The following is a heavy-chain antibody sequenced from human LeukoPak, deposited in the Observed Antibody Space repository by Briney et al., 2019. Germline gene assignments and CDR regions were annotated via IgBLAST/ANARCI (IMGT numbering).Heavy chain of an antibody. CDR1: GGSISSYY. D-gene: IGHD5-18*01. Sequence: NPSETLSLTCTVSGGSISSYYWSWIRQPPGKGLEWIGYIYYSGSTNYNPSLKSRVTLSLDTSKNQFSLKLSSVTAADTAVYYCASLRGYSYGYDCWGQGTLVTVSS. CDR3: ASLRGYSYGYDC. V-gene: IGHV4-59*12. J-gene: IGHJ4*02. CDR2: IYYSGST.